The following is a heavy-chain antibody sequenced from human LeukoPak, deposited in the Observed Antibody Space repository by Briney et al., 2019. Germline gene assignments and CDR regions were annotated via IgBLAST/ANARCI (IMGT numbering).Heavy chain of an antibody. D-gene: IGHD3-9*01. CDR3: TRDKYDILGY. CDR2: IRSKAYGGTT. CDR1: GFTFGDYA. J-gene: IGHJ4*02. Sequence: GGSLRLSCTASGFTFGDYAMSWVRQAPGKGLXXVGFIRSKAYGGTTEYAASVKGRFTISRDDSKSIAYLQMNSLKTEDTAVYYCTRDKYDILGYWGQGTLVTVSS. V-gene: IGHV3-49*04.